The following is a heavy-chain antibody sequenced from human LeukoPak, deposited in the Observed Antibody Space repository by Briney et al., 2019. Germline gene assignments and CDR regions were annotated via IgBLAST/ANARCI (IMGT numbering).Heavy chain of an antibody. D-gene: IGHD3-10*01. V-gene: IGHV3-21*01. CDR1: GFTFSSYS. CDR3: ARDLSDYSYGGHVG. J-gene: IGHJ4*02. CDR2: ISSSSSYI. Sequence: KPGGSLRLSCAASGFTFSSYSMNWVRQAPGKGLEWVSSISSSSSYIYYADSVKGRFTISRDNAKNSLCLQMNSLRAEDTAVHYCARDLSDYSYGGHVGWGQGTLVTVSS.